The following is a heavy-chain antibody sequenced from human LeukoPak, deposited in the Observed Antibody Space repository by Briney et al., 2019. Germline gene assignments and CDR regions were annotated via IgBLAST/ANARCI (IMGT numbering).Heavy chain of an antibody. CDR2: ISSSSSYI. CDR1: GFSFSNYW. J-gene: IGHJ6*02. CDR3: TGGYSSGWFLSFYYYGMDV. Sequence: GGSLRLSCAASGFSFSNYWMTWIRQAPGKGLEWVSSISSSSSYIYYADSVKGRFTISRDNAKNSLYLQMNSLRAEDTAVYYCTGGYSSGWFLSFYYYGMDVWGQGTTVTVSS. D-gene: IGHD6-19*01. V-gene: IGHV3-21*01.